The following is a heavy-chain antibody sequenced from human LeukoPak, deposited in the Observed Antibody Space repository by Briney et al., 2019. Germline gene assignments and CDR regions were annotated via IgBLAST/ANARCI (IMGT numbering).Heavy chain of an antibody. CDR1: GGSISSGGYS. V-gene: IGHV4-30-2*01. CDR3: ASGYSSGWYEYYFDY. D-gene: IGHD6-19*01. Sequence: PSQTLSLTCAVSGGSISSGGYSWSWIRQPPGKGLEWIGYIYHSGSTYYNPSLKSRVTISVDRSKNQFSLKLSSVTAADTAVHYCASGYSSGWYEYYFDYWGQGTLVTVSS. J-gene: IGHJ4*02. CDR2: IYHSGST.